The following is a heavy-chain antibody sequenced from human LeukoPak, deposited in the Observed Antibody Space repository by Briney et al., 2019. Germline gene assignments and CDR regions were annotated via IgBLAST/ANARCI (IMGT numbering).Heavy chain of an antibody. J-gene: IGHJ4*02. V-gene: IGHV4-39*01. D-gene: IGHD5-24*01. CDR2: IYYSGST. CDR3: ARRMATTPGHFDY. CDR1: GGSISSSSYY. Sequence: SETLSLTCTVSGGSISSSSYYWGWIRQPPGKGLEWIGSIYYSGSTYYNPSLKSRVTISVDTSKNQFSLKLSSVTAADTAVYYCARRMATTPGHFDYWGQGTLVTVSS.